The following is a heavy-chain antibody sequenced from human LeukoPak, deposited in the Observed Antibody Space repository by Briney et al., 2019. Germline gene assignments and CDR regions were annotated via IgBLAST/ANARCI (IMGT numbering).Heavy chain of an antibody. J-gene: IGHJ3*02. CDR3: AKAPPYSSSWVWSAFDI. V-gene: IGHV3-23*01. D-gene: IGHD6-13*01. Sequence: GGSLRLSCAASGFTFSSYAMSWVRQAPGKGLEWVSAISGSGGSTYYADSVKGRFTFSRDNSKNTLYLQMNSLRAEDTAVYYCAKAPPYSSSWVWSAFDIWGQGTMVTVSS. CDR1: GFTFSSYA. CDR2: ISGSGGST.